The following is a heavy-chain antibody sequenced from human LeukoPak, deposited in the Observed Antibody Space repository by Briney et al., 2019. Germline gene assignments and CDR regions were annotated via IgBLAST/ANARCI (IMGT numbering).Heavy chain of an antibody. CDR2: IYYSGST. CDR3: ARLPRIAAAAYG. D-gene: IGHD6-13*01. J-gene: IGHJ4*02. Sequence: PSETLSLTCTVSGGSISSYYWSWIRQPPGKGLEWIGYIYYSGSTNYNPSLKSRVTISVDTSKNQFSLKLSSVTAADTAVYYCARLPRIAAAAYGWGQGTLVTVSS. V-gene: IGHV4-59*08. CDR1: GGSISSYY.